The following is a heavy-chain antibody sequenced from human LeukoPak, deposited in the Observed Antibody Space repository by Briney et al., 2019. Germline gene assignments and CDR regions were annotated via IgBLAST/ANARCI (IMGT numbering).Heavy chain of an antibody. D-gene: IGHD1-1*01. CDR2: ISGSGTTI. J-gene: IGHJ4*02. CDR3: VRTWNTY. Sequence: PGGSLRLSCAASGFTFSNYEMNWVRQAPGKGLEWISYISGSGTTIYYADSVKGRFTISRDNAKNSLYLQMNSPRAEDTAVYYCVRTWNTYWGQGTLVTVSS. CDR1: GFTFSNYE. V-gene: IGHV3-48*03.